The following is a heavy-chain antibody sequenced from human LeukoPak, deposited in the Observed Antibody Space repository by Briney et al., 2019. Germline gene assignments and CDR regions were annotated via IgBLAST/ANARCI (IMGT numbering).Heavy chain of an antibody. CDR1: GFTFSSYG. V-gene: IGHV3-30*02. D-gene: IGHD6-6*01. CDR2: IRYDGSNK. CDR3: AKDLEQLVDTAFDI. J-gene: IGHJ3*02. Sequence: PRGSLRLSCAASGFTFSSYGMHWVRQAPGKRLEWVAFIRYDGSNKYYADSVKGRFTISRDNSKNTLYLQMNSLRAEDTAVYYCAKDLEQLVDTAFDIWGQGTKVTVSS.